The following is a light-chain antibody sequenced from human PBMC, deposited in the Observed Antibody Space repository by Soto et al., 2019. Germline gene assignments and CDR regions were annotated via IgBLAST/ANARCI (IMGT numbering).Light chain of an antibody. CDR1: SSDVGGYNY. Sequence: QSALTQPASVSGSPGQSITISCTGTSSDVGGYNYVSWYQQHPGKAPKLMIYEVSNRPSGVSNRFSGSKSGNTASLTISGLQAEDEADYYCSSHTSSSTLDHVVFGGGTKLTVL. CDR3: SSHTSSSTLDHVV. CDR2: EVS. V-gene: IGLV2-14*01. J-gene: IGLJ2*01.